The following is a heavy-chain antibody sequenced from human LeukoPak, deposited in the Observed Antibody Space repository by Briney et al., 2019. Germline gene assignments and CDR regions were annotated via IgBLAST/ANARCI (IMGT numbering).Heavy chain of an antibody. J-gene: IGHJ4*02. V-gene: IGHV1-24*01. CDR2: FDPEDGET. Sequence: VASVKVSCKVSGYTLTELSIHWVRQAPGKGLEWMGGFDPEDGETIYAQKFQGRVTMTEDTSTDTAYMELSSLRSEDTAVYYCATLDQLWFDYWGQGTLVTVSS. D-gene: IGHD5-18*01. CDR1: GYTLTELS. CDR3: ATLDQLWFDY.